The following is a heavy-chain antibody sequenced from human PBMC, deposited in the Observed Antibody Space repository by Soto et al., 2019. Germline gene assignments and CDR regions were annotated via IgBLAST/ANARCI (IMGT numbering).Heavy chain of an antibody. D-gene: IGHD1-26*01. J-gene: IGHJ3*02. CDR3: ARGSYSGSPLSTFDI. CDR2: TYYRSKWYN. V-gene: IGHV6-1*01. Sequence: QSQTLSLTCAISGDRVSSNSADWNWLRQSPSRGLEWMGRTYYRSKWYNDYAESVKSRITINPDTSKNPFYLQLNSLTPEDTAVYYCARGSYSGSPLSTFDIWGQGTMVTVSS. CDR1: GDRVSSNSAD.